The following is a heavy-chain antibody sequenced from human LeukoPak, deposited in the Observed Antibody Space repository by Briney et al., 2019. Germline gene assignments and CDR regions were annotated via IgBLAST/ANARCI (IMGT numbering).Heavy chain of an antibody. Sequence: LEASLKVSCKASGYTFTSYDINWVRQATGQGLEWMGRMSPNSGNTGYAQKFQGRVTITRNTSISTAYMDLSSLRSEDTAVYYCARGRFSGYVDYWGQGTLVTVSS. J-gene: IGHJ4*02. CDR1: GYTFTSYD. V-gene: IGHV1-8*03. CDR2: MSPNSGNT. CDR3: ARGRFSGYVDY. D-gene: IGHD5-12*01.